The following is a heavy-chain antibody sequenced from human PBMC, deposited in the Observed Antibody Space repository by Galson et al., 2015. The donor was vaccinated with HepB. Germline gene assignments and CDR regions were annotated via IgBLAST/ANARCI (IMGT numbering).Heavy chain of an antibody. CDR3: AKCSGSNWFVPHHFDS. D-gene: IGHD6-13*01. CDR1: GFTFANYV. CDR2: ISGSGGST. Sequence: SLRLSCAASGFTFANYVMNWVRQAPGKGLEWVSSISGSGGSTYYRGSFKGRFTISRDTSKNTVYLQMKSLRADDTAVYYCAKCSGSNWFVPHHFDSWGQGTLVTVSS. V-gene: IGHV3-23*01. J-gene: IGHJ4*02.